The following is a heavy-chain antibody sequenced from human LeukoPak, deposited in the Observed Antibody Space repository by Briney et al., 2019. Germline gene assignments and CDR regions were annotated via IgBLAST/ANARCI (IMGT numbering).Heavy chain of an antibody. D-gene: IGHD3-22*01. CDR1: GFTFSSYW. V-gene: IGHV3-7*01. J-gene: IGHJ4*02. CDR3: ARGYSSGYSAPDY. CDR2: IKEDGSEK. Sequence: PGGSLRLSCAASGFTFSSYWMTWVRQAPGKGLEWVANIKEDGSEKYYVDSVKGRFTISRDNAKNSLYLQMNSLRAEDTAMYYCARGYSSGYSAPDYWGQGTLVTVSS.